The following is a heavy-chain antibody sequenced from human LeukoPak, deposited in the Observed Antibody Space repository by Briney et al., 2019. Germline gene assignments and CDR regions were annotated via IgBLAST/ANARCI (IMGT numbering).Heavy chain of an antibody. Sequence: SETLSLTCTVSGGSITSSSYYWGWIRQPPGKGLEWIGSMYYSGSTYSNPSLKSRVTISVDTSKNQFSLKLSSVTAADTAVYYCARDTHGYSGYDSWGYFDYWGQGTLVTVSS. D-gene: IGHD5-12*01. CDR3: ARDTHGYSGYDSWGYFDY. J-gene: IGHJ4*02. CDR1: GGSITSSSYY. V-gene: IGHV4-39*07. CDR2: MYYSGST.